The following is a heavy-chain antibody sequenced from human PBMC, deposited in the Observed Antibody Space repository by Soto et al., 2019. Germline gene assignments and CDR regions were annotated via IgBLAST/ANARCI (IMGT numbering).Heavy chain of an antibody. CDR3: ARCITSRLVFSYYYMDV. V-gene: IGHV1-2*02. CDR2: INPTNSGT. J-gene: IGHJ6*03. CDR1: GYTFTDYY. Sequence: QVQLVQSGAEVKKPGASVKVSCKASGYTFTDYYIHWVRQAPGQGLQWFGWINPTNSGTRYARSFQGRVTVTRDTSISTAYMELSSLRSDDTAVYYCARCITSRLVFSYYYMDVWGFGTTVTVSS.